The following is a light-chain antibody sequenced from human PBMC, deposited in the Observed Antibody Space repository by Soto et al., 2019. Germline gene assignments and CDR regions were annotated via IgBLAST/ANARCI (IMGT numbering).Light chain of an antibody. Sequence: QSALTQPPSASGSPGQSVTISCTGTSSDVGAYNYVSWYQHHPGKAPKLLVYEVNKRPSGVPDRFSGSKSGNTASLTVSGLQPEDEADYYCTSHAGTINFPSTFGTGTKLTVL. J-gene: IGLJ1*01. V-gene: IGLV2-8*01. CDR2: EVN. CDR3: TSHAGTINFPST. CDR1: SSDVGAYNY.